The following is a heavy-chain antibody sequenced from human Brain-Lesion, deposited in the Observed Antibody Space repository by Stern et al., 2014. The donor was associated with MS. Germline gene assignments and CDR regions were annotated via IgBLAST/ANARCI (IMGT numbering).Heavy chain of an antibody. Sequence: EVQLLESGGGLVQPGGPLRLPCAASGFSFSGYWMHWVRQAPGKGLQWVSRIDSDESSTAYADSVKGRFTITRDNAKKMVYLQMNSLRAEDTAMYYCALPPYYDFGRTWGQGTLVTVSS. CDR3: ALPPYYDFGRT. D-gene: IGHD3-3*01. CDR1: GFSFSGYW. V-gene: IGHV3-74*01. CDR2: IDSDESST. J-gene: IGHJ5*02.